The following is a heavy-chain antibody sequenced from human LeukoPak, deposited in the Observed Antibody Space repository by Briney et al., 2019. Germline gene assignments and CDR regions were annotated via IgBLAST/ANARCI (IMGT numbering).Heavy chain of an antibody. J-gene: IGHJ4*02. Sequence: GGSLRLSCAASGFTFSSYAMSWVRQAPWKGLEWVSAISGSGGSTYYADSVKGRFTISRDNSKNTLYLQMNSLRAEDTAVYYCAKDYDYIWGSYRQFDYWGQGTLVTVSS. D-gene: IGHD3-16*02. CDR1: GFTFSSYA. CDR2: ISGSGGST. V-gene: IGHV3-23*01. CDR3: AKDYDYIWGSYRQFDY.